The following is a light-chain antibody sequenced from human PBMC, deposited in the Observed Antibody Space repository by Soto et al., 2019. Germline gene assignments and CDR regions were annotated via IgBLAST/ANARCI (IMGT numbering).Light chain of an antibody. CDR3: QQYNNWPAIT. CDR1: QVMSSY. CDR2: AAS. J-gene: IGKJ5*01. V-gene: IGKV1-9*01. Sequence: IQMTQSPSTLSASVGDRGTITCQASQVMSSYLAWYQQKPGKAPKLLIYAASTLQSGVPSRFSGSRSGTEFTLTISSLQSEDFAIYYCQQYNNWPAITFGQGTRLEIK.